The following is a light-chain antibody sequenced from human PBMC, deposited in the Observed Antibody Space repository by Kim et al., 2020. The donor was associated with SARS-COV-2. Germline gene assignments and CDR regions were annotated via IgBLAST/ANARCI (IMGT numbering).Light chain of an antibody. Sequence: LSPGESATLACRARESINSRYLAWYQQKPGQAPRLLIYAASSRATGISDRFSGSGSGTDFTLTISRLEPEEIAVYYCQQYGTSLYTFGQGTKLEIK. V-gene: IGKV3-20*01. CDR3: QQYGTSLYT. CDR2: AAS. J-gene: IGKJ2*01. CDR1: ESINSRY.